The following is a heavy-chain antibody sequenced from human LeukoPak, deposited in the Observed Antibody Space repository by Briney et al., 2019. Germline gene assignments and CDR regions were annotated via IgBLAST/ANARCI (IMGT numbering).Heavy chain of an antibody. CDR2: IYHSGST. J-gene: IGHJ4*02. D-gene: IGHD3-10*01. CDR1: GYSISSGYY. V-gene: IGHV4-38-2*02. Sequence: TSETLSLTCTVSGYSISSGYYWGWIRQPPGKGLEWIGSIYHSGSTYYNLSLKSRVTISVDTSKNQFSLKLSSVTAADTAVYYCARDRVWFGELSPIDYWGQGTLVTVSS. CDR3: ARDRVWFGELSPIDY.